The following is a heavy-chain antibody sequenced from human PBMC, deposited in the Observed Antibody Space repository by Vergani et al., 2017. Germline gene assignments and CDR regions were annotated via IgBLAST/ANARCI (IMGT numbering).Heavy chain of an antibody. V-gene: IGHV1-2*02. CDR3: AREGYSSSNGGRAFDV. CDR1: GYTFIGYY. D-gene: IGHD6-19*01. J-gene: IGHJ3*01. Sequence: QVQLVQSGAEVKKPGASVKVSCKASGYTFIGYYIHWVRQAPGQGLEWMGWINLKSGDTKCAQKFQGRVTMTRDTSISTAYMELSSLRSDDTAVYYCAREGYSSSNGGRAFDVWGQGTRVTVSS. CDR2: INLKSGDT.